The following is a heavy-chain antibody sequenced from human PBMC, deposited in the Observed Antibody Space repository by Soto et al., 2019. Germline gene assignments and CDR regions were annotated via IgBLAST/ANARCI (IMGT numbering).Heavy chain of an antibody. Sequence: SETLSLTCTVSGGSISSYYWSWIRQPPGKGLEWIGYIYYSGSTNYNPSLKSRVTISVDTSKNQFSLKLSSVTAADTAVYYCARGGYWYYFDYWGQGTLVTVSS. CDR3: ARGGYWYYFDY. CDR1: GGSISSYY. J-gene: IGHJ4*02. CDR2: IYYSGST. D-gene: IGHD3-22*01. V-gene: IGHV4-59*08.